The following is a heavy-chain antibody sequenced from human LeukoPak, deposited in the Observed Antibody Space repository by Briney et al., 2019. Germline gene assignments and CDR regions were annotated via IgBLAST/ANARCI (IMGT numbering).Heavy chain of an antibody. J-gene: IGHJ4*02. CDR1: GGTFRGYA. Sequence: GSSVKVSCKASGGTFRGYAINWVRQAPGQGLKWMGRIMPIVGIPNYAQKFQGTVMITAVRSTDTAYIELSRLSSQDTAVYYCASVREVSEGYFDYWGQGTLVTVSS. CDR3: ASVREVSEGYFDY. V-gene: IGHV1-69*04. CDR2: IMPIVGIP.